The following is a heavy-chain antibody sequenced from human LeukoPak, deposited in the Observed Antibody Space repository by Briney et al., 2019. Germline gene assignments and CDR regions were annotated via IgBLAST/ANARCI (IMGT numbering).Heavy chain of an antibody. CDR3: SRGPIYLWLFYGMDV. D-gene: IGHD5-18*01. CDR1: GFPLCDHA. Sequence: GRSLRLSCAAPGFPLCDHAMTWVRQAPGKGLEWGGFIRSKAYGETTEYAASVKGRFTISRDESKSSVYLEMNSLKSEDTAVYYCSRGPIYLWLFYGMDVWGQGTTVIVSS. J-gene: IGHJ6*02. V-gene: IGHV3-49*04. CDR2: IRSKAYGETT.